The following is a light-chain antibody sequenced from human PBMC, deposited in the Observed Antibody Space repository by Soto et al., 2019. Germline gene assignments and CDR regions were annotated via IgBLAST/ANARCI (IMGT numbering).Light chain of an antibody. CDR3: SSYAGSNLWV. CDR2: EVS. V-gene: IGLV2-8*01. J-gene: IGLJ3*02. CDR1: SSDVGGYNY. Sequence: QSALTQPPSASGSPGQSVTIYCTGTSSDVGGYNYVSWYQQHPGKAPKLMIYEVSKRPSGVPDRFSGSKSGNTASLTVSGLQAEDEADYYCSSYAGSNLWVFGGGTKVTVL.